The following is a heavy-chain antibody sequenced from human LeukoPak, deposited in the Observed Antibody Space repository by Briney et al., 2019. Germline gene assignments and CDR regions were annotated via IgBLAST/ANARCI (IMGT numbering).Heavy chain of an antibody. CDR3: ARDGQAMVDY. Sequence: GGSLRLSCAASGFTFSTYWMHWVRHAPGEGLVWVSRINTDGRSIIYADSVEGRFTISRDNAKNPLYLQMNSLRAEDTAVYYCARDGQAMVDYWGQGTLVTVSS. J-gene: IGHJ4*02. CDR1: GFTFSTYW. V-gene: IGHV3-74*01. D-gene: IGHD5-18*01. CDR2: INTDGRSI.